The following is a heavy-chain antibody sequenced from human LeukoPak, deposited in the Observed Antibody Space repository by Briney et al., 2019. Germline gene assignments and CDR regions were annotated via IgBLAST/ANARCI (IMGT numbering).Heavy chain of an antibody. CDR2: ISSTSRYI. Sequence: GGSLRLSCVASGFTFSSYSMNRVRQAPGKGLEWVSCISSTSRYIYYADSVKGRFTISRGNAKNSVYLQMNSLRAEDTAVYYCTRAVAADDFSPGYWGQGTLLTVSS. CDR3: TRAVAADDFSPGY. D-gene: IGHD3/OR15-3a*01. CDR1: GFTFSSYS. V-gene: IGHV3-21*01. J-gene: IGHJ4*02.